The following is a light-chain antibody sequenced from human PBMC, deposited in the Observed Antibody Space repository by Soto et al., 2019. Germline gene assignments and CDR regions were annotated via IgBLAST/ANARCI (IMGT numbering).Light chain of an antibody. V-gene: IGKV3-11*01. CDR3: QQRSSWPPT. Sequence: IVLTHSPATLSLSPWERATLSFRSSQSVTSNYLAWYQQKPGQAPRLLIYGASNRATGVPARFSGSGSGTDFTLTISSLEPEDFAVYYCQQRSSWPPTFGQGTRLEIK. CDR2: GAS. CDR1: QSVTSNY. J-gene: IGKJ5*01.